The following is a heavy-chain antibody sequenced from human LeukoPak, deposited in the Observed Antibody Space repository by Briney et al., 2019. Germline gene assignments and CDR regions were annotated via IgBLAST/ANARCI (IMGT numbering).Heavy chain of an antibody. Sequence: ASVKVSCKASGGTFSSYAISWVRQAPGQGLKWMGGIIPIFGTANYAQKFQGRVTITTDESTSTAYMELSSLRSEDTAVYYCARVVPATSYYYYYYMDVWGKGTTVTVSS. D-gene: IGHD2-2*01. V-gene: IGHV1-69*05. CDR3: ARVVPATSYYYYYYMDV. CDR2: IIPIFGTA. J-gene: IGHJ6*03. CDR1: GGTFSSYA.